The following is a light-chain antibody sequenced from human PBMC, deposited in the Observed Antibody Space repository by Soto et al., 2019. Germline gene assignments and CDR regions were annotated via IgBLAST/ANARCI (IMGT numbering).Light chain of an antibody. V-gene: IGLV2-14*03. CDR1: SSDIGYYDF. Sequence: QSALTQPASVSGSPGQSITISCTGTSSDIGYYDFVSWYQQHPDKAPKVIIYNVYHRPSGVSNRFSGSKYGNTASLTISGLQAEDEGNYYCSSYTTSNTVIIGGGTKLTVL. J-gene: IGLJ2*01. CDR3: SSYTTSNTVI. CDR2: NVY.